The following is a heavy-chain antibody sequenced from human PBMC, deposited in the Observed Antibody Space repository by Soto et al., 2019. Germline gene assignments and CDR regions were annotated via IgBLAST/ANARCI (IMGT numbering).Heavy chain of an antibody. CDR2: ITWNSGII. CDR1: GFTFDYYD. V-gene: IGHV3-9*01. Sequence: GGSLRLSCAASGFTFDYYDMHWVRQAPGKGLEWVSGITWNSGIIDYADSVKGRFTISRVNAQNSLYLQMNSLRAEDTALYYCAKGGYGSGWYLSYWGLGTLVTVSS. CDR3: AKGGYGSGWYLSY. D-gene: IGHD6-19*01. J-gene: IGHJ4*02.